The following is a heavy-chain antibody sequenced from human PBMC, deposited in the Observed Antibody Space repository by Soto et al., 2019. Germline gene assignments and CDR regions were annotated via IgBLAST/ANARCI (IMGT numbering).Heavy chain of an antibody. CDR1: GFTFSSYA. J-gene: IGHJ4*02. Sequence: PGGSLRLSXAASGFTFSSYAMHWVRQAPGKGLEWVAVISYDGSNKYYADSVKGRFTISRDNSKNTLYLQMNSLRAEDTAVYYCATLVLITGTFDYWGQGTLVTVSS. CDR2: ISYDGSNK. CDR3: ATLVLITGTFDY. V-gene: IGHV3-30-3*01. D-gene: IGHD1-20*01.